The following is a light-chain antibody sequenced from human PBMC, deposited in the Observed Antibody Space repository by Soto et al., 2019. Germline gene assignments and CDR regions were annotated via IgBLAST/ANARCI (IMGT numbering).Light chain of an antibody. V-gene: IGLV2-14*01. CDR1: SSDVGGYNY. J-gene: IGLJ2*01. Sequence: QSALTQPASVSGSPGQSITIYCTGTSSDVGGYNYVSWYQQHPGKAPKLMIYDVSNRPSGVSNRFSGSKSGNTASLTNSGLQAEDEADYYCSSYTSSSTYVVFGGGTKLTVL. CDR2: DVS. CDR3: SSYTSSSTYVV.